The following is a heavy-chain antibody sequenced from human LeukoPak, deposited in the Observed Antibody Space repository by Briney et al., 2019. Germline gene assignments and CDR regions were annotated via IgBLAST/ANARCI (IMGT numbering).Heavy chain of an antibody. Sequence: SVKVSCKASGGTFSSYAISWVRQAPGQGLEWMGRIIPILGIANYAQKFQGRVTITADKSTSTAYMGLSSLRSEDTAVYYCARVLRELSPLHYYGMDVWGQGTTVTVSS. CDR2: IIPILGIA. CDR1: GGTFSSYA. V-gene: IGHV1-69*04. CDR3: ARVLRELSPLHYYGMDV. J-gene: IGHJ6*02. D-gene: IGHD1-26*01.